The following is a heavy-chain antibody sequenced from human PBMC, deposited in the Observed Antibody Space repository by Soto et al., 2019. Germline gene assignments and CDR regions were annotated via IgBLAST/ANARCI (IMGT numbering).Heavy chain of an antibody. CDR2: IYHSGST. Sequence: QVQLQESGPGLVKPSGTLSLTCAVSGGSISSSNWWSWVRQPPGKGLEWIGEIYHSGSTNYNPSLKSRVTISVDKSKNQFSLKLSSVTAADTAVYYCARGLRYGDSGRDYYYGMDVWGQGTTVTVSS. CDR1: GGSISSSNW. D-gene: IGHD4-17*01. V-gene: IGHV4-4*02. J-gene: IGHJ6*02. CDR3: ARGLRYGDSGRDYYYGMDV.